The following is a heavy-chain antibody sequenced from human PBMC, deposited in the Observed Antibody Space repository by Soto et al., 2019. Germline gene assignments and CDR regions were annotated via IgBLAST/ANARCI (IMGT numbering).Heavy chain of an antibody. CDR1: GLSFSGYY. J-gene: IGHJ6*02. CDR3: ARATYYDILTGYYPRVGMDV. Sequence: PSETLSLTCAVYGLSFSGYYWILIRQPPGKGLEWIGEINHSGSTNYNPSLKSRVTISVDTSKNQFSLKLSSVTAADTAVYYCARATYYDILTGYYPRVGMDVWGQGTTVTVSS. CDR2: INHSGST. D-gene: IGHD3-9*01. V-gene: IGHV4-34*01.